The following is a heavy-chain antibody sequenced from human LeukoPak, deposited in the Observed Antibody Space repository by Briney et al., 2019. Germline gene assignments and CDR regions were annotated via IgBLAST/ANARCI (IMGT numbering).Heavy chain of an antibody. CDR3: ARVGYYYDSSGYYFDY. J-gene: IGHJ4*02. D-gene: IGHD3-22*01. V-gene: IGHV3-23*01. CDR2: ISGSGGST. CDR1: GFPVSSNY. Sequence: GGSLRLSCAASGFPVSSNYMNWVRQAPGKGLEWVSAISGSGGSTYYADSVKGRFTISSDNSKNTLYLQMNSLRDEDTAVYYCARVGYYYDSSGYYFDYWGQGTLVTVSS.